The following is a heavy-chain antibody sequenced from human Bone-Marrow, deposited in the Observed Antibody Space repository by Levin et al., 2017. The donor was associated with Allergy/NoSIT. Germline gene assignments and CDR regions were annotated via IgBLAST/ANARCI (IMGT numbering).Heavy chain of an antibody. J-gene: IGHJ6*02. CDR2: ISYDGSNK. V-gene: IGHV3-30*18. D-gene: IGHD6-19*01. CDR1: GFTFSSYG. CDR3: AKDSKQWLVRYYYGMDV. Sequence: LSLTCAASGFTFSSYGMHWVRQAPGKGLEWVAVISYDGSNKYYADSVKGRFTISRDNSKNTLYLQMNSLRAEDTAVYYCAKDSKQWLVRYYYGMDVWGQGTTVTVSS.